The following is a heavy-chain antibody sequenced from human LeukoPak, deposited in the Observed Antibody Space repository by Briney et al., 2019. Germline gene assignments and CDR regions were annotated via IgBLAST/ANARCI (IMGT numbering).Heavy chain of an antibody. CDR1: GFTFSSYA. CDR2: ISGSGGST. CDR3: AKAGGYYDSSGYHDY. V-gene: IGHV3-23*01. J-gene: IGHJ4*02. D-gene: IGHD3-22*01. Sequence: GGSLRLSCATSGFTFSSYAMSWVRQAPGKGLEWVSAISGSGGSTYYADSVKGRFTISRDNSKNTLYLQMNSLRAEDTAVYYCAKAGGYYDSSGYHDYWGQGTLVTVSS.